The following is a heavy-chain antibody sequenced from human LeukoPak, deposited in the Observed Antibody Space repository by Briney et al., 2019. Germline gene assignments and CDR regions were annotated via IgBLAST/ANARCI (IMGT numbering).Heavy chain of an antibody. CDR2: IYTSGST. D-gene: IGHD2-2*01. CDR1: GGSISSYY. J-gene: IGHJ4*02. Sequence: SETLSLTCTVSGGSISSYYWSWIRQPPGKGLEWIGNIYTSGSTNYNPSLKSRVTISVDTSKNQFSLELSSVTAADTAVYYCARTMVYCSSTSCPPAYFDYWGQGTLVTVSS. CDR3: ARTMVYCSSTSCPPAYFDY. V-gene: IGHV4-4*09.